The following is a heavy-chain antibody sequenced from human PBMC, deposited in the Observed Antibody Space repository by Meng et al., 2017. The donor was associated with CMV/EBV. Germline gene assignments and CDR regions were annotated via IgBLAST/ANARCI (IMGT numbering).Heavy chain of an antibody. V-gene: IGHV1-18*01. CDR1: GYTFTSYG. Sequence: ASVKVSCKASGYTFTSYGISWVRQAPGQGLEWMGWISAYNGNTNYAQKLQGRVTMTRDTSISTAYMELSRVRFDDTAVYYCARAVMDVWGQGTTVTVSS. CDR3: ARAVMDV. J-gene: IGHJ6*02. CDR2: ISAYNGNT.